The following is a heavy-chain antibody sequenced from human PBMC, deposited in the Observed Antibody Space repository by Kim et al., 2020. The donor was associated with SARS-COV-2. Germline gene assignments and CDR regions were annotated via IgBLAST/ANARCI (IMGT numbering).Heavy chain of an antibody. CDR3: ARDPIRDGYNIDY. D-gene: IGHD5-12*01. J-gene: IGHJ4*02. V-gene: IGHV1-46*01. Sequence: AEKFQGRVTMTRDTSTSTVYMELSSLRSEDTAVYYCARDPIRDGYNIDYWGQGTLVTVSS.